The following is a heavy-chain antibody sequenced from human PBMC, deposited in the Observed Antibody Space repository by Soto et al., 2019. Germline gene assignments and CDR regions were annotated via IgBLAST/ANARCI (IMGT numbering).Heavy chain of an antibody. J-gene: IGHJ6*02. CDR3: ASGCSSTSCYYYYGMDV. CDR2: IIPIFGTA. D-gene: IGHD2-2*01. Sequence: VKVSCKAAGGTFSSYAISWVRQAPGQGLEWMGGIIPIFGTANYAQKFQGRVTITADESTSTAYIELSSLRSEDTAVYYCASGCSSTSCYYYYGMDVWGQGTTVTVS. CDR1: GGTFSSYA. V-gene: IGHV1-69*01.